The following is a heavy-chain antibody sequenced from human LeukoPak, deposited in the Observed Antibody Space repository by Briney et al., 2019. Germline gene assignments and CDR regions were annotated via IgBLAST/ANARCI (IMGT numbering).Heavy chain of an antibody. V-gene: IGHV5-51*01. J-gene: IGHJ3*02. CDR2: IYPGDSDT. CDR1: GYSFTSYW. D-gene: IGHD3-22*01. CDR3: ARGENYYDSSGYYLWGDI. Sequence: GESLKISCKGSGYSFTSYWIGWVRQMPGKGLEWMGIIYPGDSDTRYSPSFQGQVTISADKSISTAYPQWSSLKASDTAMYYCARGENYYDSSGYYLWGDIWGQGTMVTVSS.